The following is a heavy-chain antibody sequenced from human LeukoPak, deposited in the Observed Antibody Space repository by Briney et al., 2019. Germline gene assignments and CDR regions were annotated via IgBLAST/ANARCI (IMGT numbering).Heavy chain of an antibody. Sequence: GGSLTLSCAVSGFTFSDYYMRWIRQAPGGGLEWVSYISSSSSYTNHADSVKGRFTISRDNAKNSLYLQMNSLRAEDTAVYYCARDLTGTAPVDYWGQGTLVTVSS. V-gene: IGHV3-11*06. CDR3: ARDLTGTAPVDY. J-gene: IGHJ4*02. CDR1: GFTFSDYY. CDR2: ISSSSSYT. D-gene: IGHD1-20*01.